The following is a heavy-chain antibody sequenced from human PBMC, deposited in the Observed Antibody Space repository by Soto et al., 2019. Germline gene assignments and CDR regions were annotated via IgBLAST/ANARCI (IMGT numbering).Heavy chain of an antibody. Sequence: GGSLRLSCTASGFTFSTYAMSWVRQAPGKGLEWVSGISGSGGSTYYADSVKGRFTISRDNSKNTLYLEMNRLRAEDTAVYYCAKAQRIAVAGTLFDYWGQGILVTVSS. D-gene: IGHD6-19*01. V-gene: IGHV3-23*01. CDR2: ISGSGGST. J-gene: IGHJ4*02. CDR3: AKAQRIAVAGTLFDY. CDR1: GFTFSTYA.